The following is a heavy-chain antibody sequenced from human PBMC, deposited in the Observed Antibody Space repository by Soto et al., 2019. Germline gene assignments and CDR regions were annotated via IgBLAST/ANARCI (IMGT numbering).Heavy chain of an antibody. V-gene: IGHV1-69*08. CDR1: GGTFSTYT. Sequence: QVQLVQSGAEVKKPGSSVKVSCKASGGTFSTYTLSWVRQAPGQGLEWMGRIIPILGSAKYAQKFQGRVTITADKSTSTAYMEMSSLRSEDTAVYYCASESPGTTSGHYWGPGTLVTVSS. CDR2: IIPILGSA. J-gene: IGHJ4*02. D-gene: IGHD2-2*01. CDR3: ASESPGTTSGHY.